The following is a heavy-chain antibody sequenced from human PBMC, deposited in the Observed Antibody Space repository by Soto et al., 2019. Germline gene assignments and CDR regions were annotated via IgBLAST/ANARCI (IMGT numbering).Heavy chain of an antibody. CDR3: AKARPRYSSSWYVHYFDY. J-gene: IGHJ4*02. Sequence: GGSLRLSCAASGFTFGSYAMSWVRQAPGKGLEWVSVISGSGGSTYYAGAVKGRFTISRDNSKNTLYLQMNSLRAEDTAVYYCAKARPRYSSSWYVHYFDYWGQGTLVTVSS. V-gene: IGHV3-23*01. CDR1: GFTFGSYA. CDR2: ISGSGGST. D-gene: IGHD6-13*01.